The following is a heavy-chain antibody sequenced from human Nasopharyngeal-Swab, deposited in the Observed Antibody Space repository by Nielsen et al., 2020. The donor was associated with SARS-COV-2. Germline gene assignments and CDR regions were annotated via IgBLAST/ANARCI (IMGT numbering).Heavy chain of an antibody. V-gene: IGHV3-30*04. CDR2: ISYDGSNK. Sequence: GGSLRHSCAASGFTFSSYAMHWVRQAPGKGLEWVAVISYDGSNKYYADSVKGRFTISRDNSKNTLYLQMNSLRAEDTAVYYCARAPSPPYSSSYYYYGMDVWGQGTTVTVSS. J-gene: IGHJ6*02. CDR3: ARAPSPPYSSSYYYYGMDV. D-gene: IGHD6-6*01. CDR1: GFTFSSYA.